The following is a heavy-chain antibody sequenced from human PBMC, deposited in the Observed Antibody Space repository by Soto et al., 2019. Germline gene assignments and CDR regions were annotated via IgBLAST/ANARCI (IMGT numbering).Heavy chain of an antibody. J-gene: IGHJ6*02. Sequence: PSETLSLTCTVSGGSISSGGYYWSWIRQHPGKGLEWIGYIYYSGSTYYNPSLKSRATISVDTSQNQFSLQPRSVTAAETAVYYCASWTDSSGYYFHYYGMDVWGQGTTVTVS. CDR1: GGSISSGGYY. CDR3: ASWTDSSGYYFHYYGMDV. CDR2: IYYSGST. D-gene: IGHD3-22*01. V-gene: IGHV4-31*03.